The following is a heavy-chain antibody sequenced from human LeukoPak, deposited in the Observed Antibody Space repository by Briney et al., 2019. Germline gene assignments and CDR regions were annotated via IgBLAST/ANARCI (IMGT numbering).Heavy chain of an antibody. CDR2: INHSGSS. CDR3: ATGSDCSSTSCLTDAFDI. Sequence: AETLSLTCAVYGGSFSGYYWSWIRQPPGKGLEWIGEINHSGSSNYNPALTSRVTISVATSTTQFSLKLSSVTAADAAVYYCATGSDCSSTSCLTDAFDIWGQGTMVTVSS. CDR1: GGSFSGYY. J-gene: IGHJ3*02. V-gene: IGHV4-34*01. D-gene: IGHD2-2*01.